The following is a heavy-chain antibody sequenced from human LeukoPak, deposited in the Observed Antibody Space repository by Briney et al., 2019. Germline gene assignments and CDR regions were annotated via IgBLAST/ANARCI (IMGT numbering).Heavy chain of an antibody. J-gene: IGHJ4*02. Sequence: GGSLRLSCAASGFTFSSYWMSWVRQAPGKGLEWVANIKQDGSEKYYVDSVKGRFTISRDNAKNSLYLQMNSLRAEDTAVYYCARIGFLGWLLFGNLGYYFDYWGQGTLVTVSS. CDR3: ARIGFLGWLLFGNLGYYFDY. CDR1: GFTFSSYW. D-gene: IGHD3-3*01. V-gene: IGHV3-7*01. CDR2: IKQDGSEK.